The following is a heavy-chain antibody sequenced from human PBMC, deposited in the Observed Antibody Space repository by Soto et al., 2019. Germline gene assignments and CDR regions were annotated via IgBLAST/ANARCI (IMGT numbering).Heavy chain of an antibody. CDR3: AKVRDRSVVITSNDY. Sequence: PGGSLRLSCAASGFTFSSYAMSWVRQAPGKGLEWVSVISGSGGSTYYADSVKGRFTISRDNSKNTLYLQMNSLRAEDTAVYYCAKVRDRSVVITSNDYWGQGTLVTVS. J-gene: IGHJ4*02. V-gene: IGHV3-23*01. CDR1: GFTFSSYA. D-gene: IGHD3-22*01. CDR2: ISGSGGST.